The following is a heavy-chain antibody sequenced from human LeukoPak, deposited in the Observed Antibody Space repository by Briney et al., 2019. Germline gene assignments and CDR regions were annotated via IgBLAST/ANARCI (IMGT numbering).Heavy chain of an antibody. D-gene: IGHD3-9*01. CDR1: GGSISSSSYY. CDR2: IYYSGST. J-gene: IGHJ4*02. CDR3: ATSPPRKGLRSFDWLLYRDY. V-gene: IGHV4-39*01. Sequence: SETLSLTCTVSGGSISSSSYYWGWIRQPPGKGLEWIGSIYYSGSTYYNPSLKSRVTISVDTSKNQFSLKLSSVTAADTALYYCATSPPRKGLRSFDWLLYRDYGGQGTLVTVSA.